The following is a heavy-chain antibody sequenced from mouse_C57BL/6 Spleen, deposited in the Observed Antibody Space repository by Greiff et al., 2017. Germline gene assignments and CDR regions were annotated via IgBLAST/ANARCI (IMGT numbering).Heavy chain of an antibody. CDR2: INPSSGYS. J-gene: IGHJ2*01. V-gene: IGHV1-7*01. CDR1: GYTFTSYW. Sequence: VQLQESGAELAKPGAPVKLSCKASGYTFTSYWMHWVKQRPGQGLEWIGYINPSSGYSKYNQKFKDKATLPADKSSSTAYMQLSSLTYEDAAVYYCARSGGYVAYFDCWGQGTTLTVSS. D-gene: IGHD2-2*01. CDR3: ARSGGYVAYFDC.